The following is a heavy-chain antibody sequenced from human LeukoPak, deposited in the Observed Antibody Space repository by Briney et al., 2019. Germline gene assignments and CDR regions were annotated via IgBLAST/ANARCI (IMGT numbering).Heavy chain of an antibody. CDR3: TTDQDDILTGIDY. CDR2: IKSKTDGGTT. V-gene: IGHV3-15*01. Sequence: GGSLRLSCAASGFTFSNAWMSWVRQAPGKGLEWVGRIKSKTDGGTTDYAAPVKGRFTISRDDSKNTLYLQMNSLKTEDTAVYYCTTDQDDILTGIDYWGQGTLVTVSS. J-gene: IGHJ4*02. CDR1: GFTFSNAW. D-gene: IGHD3-9*01.